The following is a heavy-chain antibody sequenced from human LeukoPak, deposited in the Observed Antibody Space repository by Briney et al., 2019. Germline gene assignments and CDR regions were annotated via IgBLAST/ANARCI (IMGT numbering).Heavy chain of an antibody. CDR1: GGSISSYY. V-gene: IGHV4-59*01. Sequence: PSETLSLTCTVSGGSISSYYWSWIRQPPGKGLEWLGYIYYSGSTNYNPSLKSRVTISVDTSKNQFSLKLSSVTAADTAVYYCASRDCSSTSCLDYYYYMDVWGKGTTVTVSS. J-gene: IGHJ6*03. CDR2: IYYSGST. D-gene: IGHD2-2*01. CDR3: ASRDCSSTSCLDYYYYMDV.